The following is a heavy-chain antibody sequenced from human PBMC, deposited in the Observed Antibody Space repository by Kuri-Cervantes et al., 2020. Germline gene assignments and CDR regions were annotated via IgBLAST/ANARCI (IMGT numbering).Heavy chain of an antibody. CDR2: ISYDGSNK. CDR3: AKDQVPRGELGGAHYYYYGMDV. J-gene: IGHJ6*02. V-gene: IGHV3-30*18. CDR1: GFTFSSYG. Sequence: GGSLRLSCAASGFTFSSYGMHWVRQAPGKGLEWVAVISYDGSNKYYADSVKGRFTISRDNSKNTLYLQMNSLRAEETAVYYCAKDQVPRGELGGAHYYYYGMDVWGQGTTVTVSS. D-gene: IGHD1-26*01.